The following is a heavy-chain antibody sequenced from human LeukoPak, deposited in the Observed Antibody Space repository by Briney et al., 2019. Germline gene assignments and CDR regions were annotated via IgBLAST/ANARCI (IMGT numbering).Heavy chain of an antibody. J-gene: IGHJ3*02. V-gene: IGHV1-8*01. CDR1: GYTFTSYD. CDR3: ARGGRDYVWGSYRYTENDAFDI. CDR2: MNPNSGNT. Sequence: ASVKVSCEASGYTFTSYDINWVRQATGQGLEWMGWMNPNSGNTGYAQKFQGRVTMTRNTSISTAYMELSSLRSEDTAVYHCARGGRDYVWGSYRYTENDAFDIWGQGTMVTVSS. D-gene: IGHD3-16*02.